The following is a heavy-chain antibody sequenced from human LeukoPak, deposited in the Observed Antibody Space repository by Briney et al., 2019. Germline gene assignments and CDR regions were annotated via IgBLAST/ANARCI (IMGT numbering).Heavy chain of an antibody. Sequence: SETLSLTCTVSGGSISSYYWSWIRQPPGKGLEWIGYIYYSGSTNYNPSLKSRVTISVDTSKNQFSLKLSSVTAADTAVYYCARVSSSSWYGPYYYYYMDVWGQGTTVTISS. CDR1: GGSISSYY. D-gene: IGHD6-13*01. CDR2: IYYSGST. J-gene: IGHJ6*03. V-gene: IGHV4-59*01. CDR3: ARVSSSSWYGPYYYYYMDV.